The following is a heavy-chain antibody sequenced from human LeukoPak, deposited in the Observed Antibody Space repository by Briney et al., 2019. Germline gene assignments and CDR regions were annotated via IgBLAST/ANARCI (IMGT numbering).Heavy chain of an antibody. CDR1: GFTFSSYA. D-gene: IGHD6-13*01. J-gene: IGHJ4*02. CDR3: AKGTYSSPPPGYFDY. Sequence: GGSLRLSCAASGFTFSSYAMSWVRQAPGKGLEWVSGISGRGGSKYYADSVKGRFTISRDNSKNTLYLQMNSLRAEDTAVYYCAKGTYSSPPPGYFDYWGQGTLVTVSS. V-gene: IGHV3-23*01. CDR2: ISGRGGSK.